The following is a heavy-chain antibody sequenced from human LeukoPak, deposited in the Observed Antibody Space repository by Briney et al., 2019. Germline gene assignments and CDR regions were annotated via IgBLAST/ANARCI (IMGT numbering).Heavy chain of an antibody. V-gene: IGHV3-33*01. CDR1: GFTLSSYG. CDR2: IWYDGSNK. D-gene: IGHD3-22*01. CDR3: ARDYDSSGYLDY. Sequence: GRSLRLTCAASGFTLSSYGMHWVRQAPGKGLEWVAVIWYDGSNKYYADSVKGRFTISRDNSKNTLYLQMNSLRAEDTAVYYCARDYDSSGYLDYWGQGTLVTVSS. J-gene: IGHJ4*02.